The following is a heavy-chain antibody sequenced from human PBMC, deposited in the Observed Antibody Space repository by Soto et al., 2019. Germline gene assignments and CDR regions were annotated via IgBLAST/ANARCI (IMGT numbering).Heavy chain of an antibody. Sequence: QVQLVQSGAEVKKPGSSVKVSCKVSGGTFSTYPFTWVRQAPGQGLEWMGRIIPILDITDYSQKFQDRVTXPXXXSXXTAYMDQRSLRSEESAVYYCAKGADSSGSDSDSDIWCQGTMVTVSS. CDR3: AKGADSSGSDSDSDI. D-gene: IGHD3-22*01. V-gene: IGHV1-69*02. CDR1: GGTFSTYP. J-gene: IGHJ3*02. CDR2: IIPILDIT.